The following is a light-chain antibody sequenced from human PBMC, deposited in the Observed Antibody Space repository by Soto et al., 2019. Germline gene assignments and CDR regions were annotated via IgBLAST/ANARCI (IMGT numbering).Light chain of an antibody. V-gene: IGLV2-23*01. CDR2: EAT. CDR1: SSDVGTYNL. Sequence: QSALTQPASVSGSPGQSIAISCTGTSSDVGTYNLVSWYQQHPGKAPKLMIYEATKRPSGISDRFSGSKSGNTASLTIPGLQAEDEADYFCCSYAGSSTFVFGTGTKVTVL. CDR3: CSYAGSSTFV. J-gene: IGLJ1*01.